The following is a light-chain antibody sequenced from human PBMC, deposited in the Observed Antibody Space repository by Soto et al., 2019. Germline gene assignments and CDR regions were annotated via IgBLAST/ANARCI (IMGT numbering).Light chain of an antibody. CDR3: MQSLQTPLT. J-gene: IGKJ4*01. V-gene: IGKV2-28*01. Sequence: DIVMTQSPLSLPVTPGEPASISCRSSQNLLHSNGYKYLDWYLQKPGQSPQLLIFLGSNRASGVPDRFSGSGSGTDFTLKISRVEAEDVGVYYCMQSLQTPLTFGGGTKVESK. CDR2: LGS. CDR1: QNLLHSNGYKY.